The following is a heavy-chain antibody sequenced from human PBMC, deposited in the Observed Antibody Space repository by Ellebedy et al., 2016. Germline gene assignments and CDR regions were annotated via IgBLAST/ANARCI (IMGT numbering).Heavy chain of an antibody. V-gene: IGHV7-4-1*02. CDR3: SRVDDDDAWGTYRCPDY. J-gene: IGHJ4*02. Sequence: ASVKVSCKTSGYTFTSYALNWVRQAPGQGLEWMGWINTNTGYPTYAQGFTGRFVFSLDTSFSTAYLQVSGLNVDDTAVYYCSRVDDDDAWGTYRCPDYWGQGTLVTVSS. CDR1: GYTFTSYA. CDR2: INTNTGYP. D-gene: IGHD3-16*02.